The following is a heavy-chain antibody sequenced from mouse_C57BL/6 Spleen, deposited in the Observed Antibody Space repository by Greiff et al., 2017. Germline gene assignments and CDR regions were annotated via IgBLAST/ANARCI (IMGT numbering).Heavy chain of an antibody. V-gene: IGHV1-15*01. CDR2: IDPETGGT. J-gene: IGHJ4*01. Sequence: QVQLQQSGAELVRPGASVTLSCKASGYTFTDYEMHWVKQTPVHGLEWIGAIDPETGGTAYNQKFKGKAILTADKSSSTAYMELRSLTSEDSAVYYCTRLGYYYGSSYYYAMDYWGQGTSVTVSS. CDR1: GYTFTDYE. CDR3: TRLGYYYGSSYYYAMDY. D-gene: IGHD1-1*01.